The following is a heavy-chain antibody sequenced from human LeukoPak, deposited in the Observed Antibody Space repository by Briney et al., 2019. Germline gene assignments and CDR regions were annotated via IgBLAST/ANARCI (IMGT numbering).Heavy chain of an antibody. D-gene: IGHD6-19*01. CDR1: GYTFTGYY. V-gene: IGHV1-2*02. CDR3: ATGTRLGSSGWGAFDI. Sequence: ASVKVSCKASGYTFTGYYMHWVRQAPGQGLEWMGWINPNSGGTNYAQKFQGRVTMTRDTSISTAYMELSRLRSDDTAVYYCATGTRLGSSGWGAFDIWGQGTMVTVSS. J-gene: IGHJ3*02. CDR2: INPNSGGT.